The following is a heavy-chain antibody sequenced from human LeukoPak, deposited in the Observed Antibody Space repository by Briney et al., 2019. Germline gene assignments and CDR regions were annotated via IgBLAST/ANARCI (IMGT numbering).Heavy chain of an antibody. CDR1: GFTFSTYG. CDR3: AKGRGFRVWDPWDN. D-gene: IGHD3-16*01. J-gene: IGHJ4*02. CDR2: ISPSGGIT. V-gene: IGHV3-23*01. Sequence: GGSLRLSCAASGFTFSTYGMNWVRQAPGKGLEWVSGISPSGGITYYTDSVKGRFTISRDNSKHTVSLQMNSLRGEDTAVYYCAKGRGFRVWDPWDNWGQGTLITVSS.